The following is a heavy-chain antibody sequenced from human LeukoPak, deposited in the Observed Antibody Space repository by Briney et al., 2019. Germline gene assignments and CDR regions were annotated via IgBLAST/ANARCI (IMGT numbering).Heavy chain of an antibody. Sequence: GSLRLSCAASGFTFSDYYMTWIRQATGEGLEWVSYISGGGTTIYYADSVKGRFTISRDNAKNSLYLQLNSVRAEDTAMYYCARDNSNLDYWGQGTLVTVSS. V-gene: IGHV3-11*01. D-gene: IGHD1-1*01. J-gene: IGHJ4*02. CDR3: ARDNSNLDY. CDR1: GFTFSDYY. CDR2: ISGGGTTI.